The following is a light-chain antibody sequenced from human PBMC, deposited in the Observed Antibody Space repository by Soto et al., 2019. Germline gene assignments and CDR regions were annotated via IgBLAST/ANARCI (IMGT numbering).Light chain of an antibody. J-gene: IGLJ1*01. Sequence: QSVLTQPASVSGSPGQSITISCTGTSSDIGGYNYVSWYQQQPGKAPKFMIYDVSNRPSGVSNRFSGSKSGNTASLTISGLQADDEADYFCCSYTTSNTRQIVFGTGTKSPS. CDR1: SSDIGGYNY. CDR3: CSYTTSNTRQIV. V-gene: IGLV2-14*01. CDR2: DVS.